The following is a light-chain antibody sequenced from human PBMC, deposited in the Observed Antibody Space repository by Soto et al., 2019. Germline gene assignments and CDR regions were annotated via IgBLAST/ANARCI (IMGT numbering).Light chain of an antibody. CDR2: GAS. J-gene: IGKJ1*01. CDR1: QSVSSSY. Sequence: EIVLTQSPGTLSLSPGERATLSCRASQSVSSSYLAWYQRKPGQAPRLLIYGASSRATGTPDRFSGSGSGTDFTLTITRLEPEDFAVYYCQQYVTSSPRTFGQGTKVDSK. CDR3: QQYVTSSPRT. V-gene: IGKV3-20*01.